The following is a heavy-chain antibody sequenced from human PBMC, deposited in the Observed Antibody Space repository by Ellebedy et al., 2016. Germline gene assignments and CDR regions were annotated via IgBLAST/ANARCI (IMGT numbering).Heavy chain of an antibody. CDR1: GYTFTTYY. CDR2: INPSGGGT. D-gene: IGHD3-16*01. CDR3: GRGYPKTLGSF. Sequence: ASVKVSCKASGYTFTTYYMHWVRQAPGQGLEWMGIINPSGGGTSYAQKFQGRVTVTSDTSTNTVYMELSSLKSEDTAVYYCGRGYPKTLGSFWGQGTLVTVSS. J-gene: IGHJ4*02. V-gene: IGHV1-46*01.